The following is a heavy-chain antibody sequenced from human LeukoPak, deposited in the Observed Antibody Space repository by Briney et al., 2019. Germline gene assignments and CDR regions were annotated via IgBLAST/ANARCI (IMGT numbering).Heavy chain of an antibody. CDR1: EYTFTDYA. V-gene: IGHV1-3*01. CDR2: INAGNGNT. J-gene: IGHJ4*02. D-gene: IGHD5-24*01. Sequence: WASVKVSCTASEYTFTDYAINWVRQAPGQRLEWMGWINAGNGNTRYSQRFQGRVTITRDTSASTAYMELSSLTSEDTAVYYCARGRWSATTASYYLDFWGQGTLVTVSS. CDR3: ARGRWSATTASYYLDF.